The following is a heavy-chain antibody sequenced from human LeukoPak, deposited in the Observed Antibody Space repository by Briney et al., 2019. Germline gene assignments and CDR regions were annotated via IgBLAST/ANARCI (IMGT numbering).Heavy chain of an antibody. Sequence: SETLSLTCTVSGDSISNGVKYWSWIRQHPGRGLEWIGYIYYSGSTYYNPSLKSRVTISVDTSKNQFSLKLSSVTAADTAVYYCARDCGGSCYPSTFWFDPWGQGTLVTVSS. CDR3: ARDCGGSCYPSTFWFDP. V-gene: IGHV4-31*03. J-gene: IGHJ5*02. CDR1: GDSISNGVKY. D-gene: IGHD2-15*01. CDR2: IYYSGST.